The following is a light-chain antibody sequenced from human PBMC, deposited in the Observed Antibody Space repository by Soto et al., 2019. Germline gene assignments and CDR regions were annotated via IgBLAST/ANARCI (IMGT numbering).Light chain of an antibody. CDR2: GAS. V-gene: IGKV3-15*01. CDR1: ESVGST. CDR3: QQYSTSLT. Sequence: EIFMTQSPATLSASPGEKVILSCRASESVGSTLAWYQQKPGQAPRLLIRGASTRATGVPARFSGSGSGTEFTLTISSLQSEDFAVYYCQQYSTSLTFGGGTTLEIK. J-gene: IGKJ4*02.